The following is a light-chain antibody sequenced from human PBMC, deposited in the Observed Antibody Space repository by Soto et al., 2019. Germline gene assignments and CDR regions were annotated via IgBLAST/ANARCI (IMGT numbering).Light chain of an antibody. CDR3: YSCSRSSGTRYV. CDR2: DVS. CDR1: SSDIGTYND. Sequence: QSALTQPASVSGSPGQSITISCTGTSSDIGTYNDVSWYQQHPGQAPKLMIYDVSNRPSGVSDRFSGSKSGNTASLTISGLQAEDDDDYYCYSCSRSSGTRYVFGTGTKVTVL. J-gene: IGLJ1*01. V-gene: IGLV2-14*03.